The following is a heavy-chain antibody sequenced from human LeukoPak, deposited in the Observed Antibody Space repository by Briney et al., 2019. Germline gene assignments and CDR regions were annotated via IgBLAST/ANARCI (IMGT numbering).Heavy chain of an antibody. CDR2: IYSTGST. CDR1: GGSISSYY. V-gene: IGHV4-4*07. CDR3: ARQIAAAGTRSSVPDY. D-gene: IGHD6-13*01. J-gene: IGHJ4*02. Sequence: SETLSLTCTVSGGSISSYYWSWIRQPAGKGLEWIGRIYSTGSTNYNPSLKSRVTMSVDTSKNQFSLRLRSVTAADTAVYYCARQIAAAGTRSSVPDYWGQGTLVTVSS.